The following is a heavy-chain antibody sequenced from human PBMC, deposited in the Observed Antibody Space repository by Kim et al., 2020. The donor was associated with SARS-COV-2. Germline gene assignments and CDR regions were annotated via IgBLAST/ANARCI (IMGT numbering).Heavy chain of an antibody. D-gene: IGHD2-2*01. Sequence: DSVKGRFTISRDNAKNSLYLQMNSLRAEDTAVYYCARRPHVDVPYYYMDVWGKGTTVTVSS. V-gene: IGHV3-11*01. J-gene: IGHJ6*03. CDR3: ARRPHVDVPYYYMDV.